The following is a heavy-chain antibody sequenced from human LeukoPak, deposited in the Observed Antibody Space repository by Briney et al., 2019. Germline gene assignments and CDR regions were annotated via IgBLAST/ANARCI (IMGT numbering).Heavy chain of an antibody. Sequence: SETLSLTCAVYGGSFSGYYWSWIRQPPGKGLEWIGEINHSGSTNYNPSLKSRVTISVDTSKNQFSLKLSSVTAADTAVYYCARWPYYYGSGSYYNLHYYYHYGMDVWGQGTTVTVSS. CDR3: ARWPYYYGSGSYYNLHYYYHYGMDV. J-gene: IGHJ6*02. CDR2: INHSGST. V-gene: IGHV4-34*01. D-gene: IGHD3-10*01. CDR1: GGSFSGYY.